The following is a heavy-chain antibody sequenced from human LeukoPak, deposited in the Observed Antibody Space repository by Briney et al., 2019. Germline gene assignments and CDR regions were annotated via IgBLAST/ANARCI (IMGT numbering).Heavy chain of an antibody. V-gene: IGHV5-51*01. Sequence: GASLQISCKGSGYSFTSYWIGWVRPLPGKGLEWMGIIYPGDSDTRYSPSFQGQVTISADKSISTAYLQWSSLKASDTAMYYCARRIAAAGDIWGQGTMVTVSS. J-gene: IGHJ3*02. CDR1: GYSFTSYW. CDR2: IYPGDSDT. D-gene: IGHD6-6*01. CDR3: ARRIAAAGDI.